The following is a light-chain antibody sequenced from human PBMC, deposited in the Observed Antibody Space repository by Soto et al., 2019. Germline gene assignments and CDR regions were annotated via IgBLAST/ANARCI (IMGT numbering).Light chain of an antibody. V-gene: IGKV3-20*01. J-gene: IGKJ2*02. Sequence: EIVLTQSPGTLSLSPGERVTLSCRASQRVSSSYLAWYRQKPGQAPRLLIYGASTRATGIPDRVSGSGSGTDFTLTISRLEPEEFAVYYCQQYGSLTCAFGQGTKLEIK. CDR1: QRVSSSY. CDR2: GAS. CDR3: QQYGSLTCA.